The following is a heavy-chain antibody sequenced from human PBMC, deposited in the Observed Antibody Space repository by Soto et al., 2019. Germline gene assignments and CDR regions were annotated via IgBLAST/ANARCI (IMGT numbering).Heavy chain of an antibody. D-gene: IGHD1-26*01. Sequence: SETLSLTCAVYGGSSSGYYWSWIRQPPGKGLEWIGEINHSGSTNYNPSLKSRVTISVDTSKNQFSLKLSSVTAADTAVYYCARGFNSGSYYVGYYFDYWGQGTLVTVSS. CDR1: GGSSSGYY. CDR2: INHSGST. V-gene: IGHV4-34*01. CDR3: ARGFNSGSYYVGYYFDY. J-gene: IGHJ4*02.